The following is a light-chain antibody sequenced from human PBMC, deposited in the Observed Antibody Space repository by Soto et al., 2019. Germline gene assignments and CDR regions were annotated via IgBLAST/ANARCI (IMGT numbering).Light chain of an antibody. CDR3: QQFISYPYT. CDR2: DAS. J-gene: IGKJ2*01. CDR1: QTTNTW. V-gene: IGKV1-5*01. Sequence: DIQMTQFPSTLSASVGDRVTITCRASQTTNTWLAWYQQKPGTAPKLLIYDASSLEGGVPSRFCASGSGTEFTLTISSLQPDDLATYYCQQFISYPYTFGQGTMVEIK.